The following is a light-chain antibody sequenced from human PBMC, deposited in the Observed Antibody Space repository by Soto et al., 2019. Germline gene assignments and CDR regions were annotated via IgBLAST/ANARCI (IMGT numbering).Light chain of an antibody. CDR3: HQYNDWPRFT. CDR1: QSVSTD. CDR2: GAS. Sequence: EIVMTQSPATLSVSPGERATLSCRASQSVSTDLAWYQQKPGQAPRRLIYGASTRATGIPARFSGSGSGTEFTLTINSLQSEDLAVYYCHQYNDWPRFTFGPWTKVEIK. V-gene: IGKV3-15*01. J-gene: IGKJ3*01.